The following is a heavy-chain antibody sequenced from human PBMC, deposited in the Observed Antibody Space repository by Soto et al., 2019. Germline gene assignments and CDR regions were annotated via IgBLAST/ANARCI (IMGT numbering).Heavy chain of an antibody. D-gene: IGHD3-16*01. J-gene: IGHJ4*02. V-gene: IGHV3-9*01. CDR1: GFTFDDNA. CDR3: AISQDRGGRTTFIY. Sequence: LRLSCSVSGFTFDDNAMHWVRQAPEKGLEWVSGINWKSDIGYADSVKGRFTISRDNAENSLYLQMNSLRAEDTALYYCAISQDRGGRTTFIYWGQGTQVTVSS. CDR2: INWKSDI.